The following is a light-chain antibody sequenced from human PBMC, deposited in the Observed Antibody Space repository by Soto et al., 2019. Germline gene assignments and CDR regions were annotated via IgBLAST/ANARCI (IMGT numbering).Light chain of an antibody. CDR1: QSVLYSSNNKNY. CDR3: QQYYTTPQT. J-gene: IGKJ1*01. CDR2: WAP. Sequence: DIVMTQSPDSLAVSLGERATINCKSSQSVLYSSNNKNYLAWYQQKPGQPPTLLIHWAPTRESGVPDRFSGSGSGTDFTLTISSLQAEDVALYYCQQYYTTPQTFGQGTKVDIK. V-gene: IGKV4-1*01.